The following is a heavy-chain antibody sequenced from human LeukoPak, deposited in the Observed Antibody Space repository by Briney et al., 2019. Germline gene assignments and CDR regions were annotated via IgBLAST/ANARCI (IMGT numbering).Heavy chain of an antibody. Sequence: GGSLRLSCAASGFTFMSYWMHWVRQAPGKGLVWVSRINSDGSTTSYADPVKGRFTISRDNAENTLYLQMNGLRAEDTAVYYCTRERGSSHDYWGQGTLVTVSS. J-gene: IGHJ4*02. CDR2: INSDGSTT. V-gene: IGHV3-74*01. CDR1: GFTFMSYW. CDR3: TRERGSSHDY. D-gene: IGHD6-13*01.